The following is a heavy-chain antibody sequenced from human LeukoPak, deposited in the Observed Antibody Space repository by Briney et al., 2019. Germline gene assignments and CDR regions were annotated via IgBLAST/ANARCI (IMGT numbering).Heavy chain of an antibody. J-gene: IGHJ1*01. D-gene: IGHD3-22*01. V-gene: IGHV3-74*01. CDR1: GFTFSSYW. Sequence: GGSLRLSCAASGFTFSSYWMHWVRQAPGKGLVWVSRIKSDGSTNYSDSVKVRFTISINNAKNTVSLQMNSMSAEAKGVSYCDRATYAIGGYYTDYFRHWGQGTLVTVSS. CDR2: IKSDGST. CDR3: DRATYAIGGYYTDYFRH.